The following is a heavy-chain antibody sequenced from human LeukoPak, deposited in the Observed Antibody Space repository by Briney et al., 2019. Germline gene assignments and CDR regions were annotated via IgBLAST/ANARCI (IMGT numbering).Heavy chain of an antibody. D-gene: IGHD5-18*01. CDR3: ARMAMDPAMVTNFFDL. J-gene: IGHJ4*02. Sequence: GASVKISCKASGYTFTDYYMYWVRQAPGQGPGCMGVIHPSGGGTTYAQKFQGRVTLTKDTATSTVYIELSSLRSDDTAVYYCARMAMDPAMVTNFFDLWGQGTLLIVSA. CDR1: GYTFTDYY. CDR2: IHPSGGGT. V-gene: IGHV1-46*01.